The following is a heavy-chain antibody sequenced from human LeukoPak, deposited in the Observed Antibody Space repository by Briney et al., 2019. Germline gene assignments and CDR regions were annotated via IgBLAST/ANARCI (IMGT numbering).Heavy chain of an antibody. CDR3: ARDSTYYYFDY. J-gene: IGHJ4*02. D-gene: IGHD1-26*01. CDR1: GFAVSSDH. CDR2: IYSAGTT. Sequence: GGSLRLSCAASGFAVSSDHMNWVRQAPGKGLEWVSIIYSAGTTYHYADSVKGRFTISRDTSKNTVYLQMSSLRDEDTAIYYCARDSTYYYFDYWGQGTLVTVSS. V-gene: IGHV3-53*01.